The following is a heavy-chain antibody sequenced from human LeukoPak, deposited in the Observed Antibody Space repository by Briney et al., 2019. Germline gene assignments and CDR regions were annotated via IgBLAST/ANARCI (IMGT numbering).Heavy chain of an antibody. Sequence: PSETLSLTCNVSGGSISDSYWSWIRQPPGKGLEWIGHTSYSGHTYYNPSLKSRVTISVDTSKNQFSLKLSSVTAADTAVYYCVREGSRSTFQHWGQGTLVTVSS. J-gene: IGHJ1*01. CDR2: TSYSGHT. V-gene: IGHV4-59*04. CDR3: VREGSRSTFQH. CDR1: GGSISDSY. D-gene: IGHD5-24*01.